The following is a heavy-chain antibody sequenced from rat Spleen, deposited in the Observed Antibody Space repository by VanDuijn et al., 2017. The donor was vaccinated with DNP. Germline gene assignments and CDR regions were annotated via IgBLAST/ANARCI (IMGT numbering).Heavy chain of an antibody. J-gene: IGHJ4*01. CDR1: GFTFSNYD. D-gene: IGHD1-6*01. Sequence: EVQLVESGGGLVQPGRSLKLSCAASGFTFSNYDMAWVRQAPTKGLEWVASISTSGGSTYYRDSVKGRFTVSRDNAKSTLYLQMDSLRSEDTATYYCARFTTGPMDAWGQGTSVTVSS. CDR3: ARFTTGPMDA. CDR2: ISTSGGST. V-gene: IGHV5-25*01.